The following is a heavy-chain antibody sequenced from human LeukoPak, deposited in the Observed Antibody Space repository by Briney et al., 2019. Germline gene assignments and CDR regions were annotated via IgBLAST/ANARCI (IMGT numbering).Heavy chain of an antibody. J-gene: IGHJ6*02. CDR3: ARVTVTTPGDYYGMDV. D-gene: IGHD4-11*01. V-gene: IGHV4-59*01. Sequence: SGTLSLTCTVSGGSISSYYWSWIRQPPGKGLEWIGYIYYSGSTNYNPSLKSRVTISVDTSKNQFSLKLSSVTAADTAVYYCARVTVTTPGDYYGMDVWGQGTTVTVSS. CDR2: IYYSGST. CDR1: GGSISSYY.